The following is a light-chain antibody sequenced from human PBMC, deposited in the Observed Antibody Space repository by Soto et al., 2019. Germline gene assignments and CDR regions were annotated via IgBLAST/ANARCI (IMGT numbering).Light chain of an antibody. CDR1: QSVSNNY. Sequence: EIVLTQSIRPLSLSPGETATLCCRPSQSVSNNYLACHQQKPGQDPRLLIYGACNRATGNPDRFSCHASGTDFTLTISRLEPEDFAVYYCQQYGSAGTFGQGTKLDIK. CDR2: GAC. V-gene: IGKV3-20*01. CDR3: QQYGSAGT. J-gene: IGKJ1*01.